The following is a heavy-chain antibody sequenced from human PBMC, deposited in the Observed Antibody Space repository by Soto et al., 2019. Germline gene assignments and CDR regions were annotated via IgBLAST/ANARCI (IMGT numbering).Heavy chain of an antibody. CDR2: SSNSGTFS. CDR3: ARSGDNYNRLDY. V-gene: IGHV3-11*06. D-gene: IGHD1-1*01. J-gene: IGHJ4*02. CDR1: GFTFSDYY. Sequence: GGSLRLSCEGSGFTFSDYYISWIRQAPGKGLEWISYSSNSGTFSRYADSVKGRFSISRDNTKNLLYLQMNSLRAEDTAVYYCARSGDNYNRLDYWGQGTPVA.